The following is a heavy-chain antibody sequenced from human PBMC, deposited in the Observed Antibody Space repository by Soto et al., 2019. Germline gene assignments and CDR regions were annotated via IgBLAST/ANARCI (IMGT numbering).Heavy chain of an antibody. J-gene: IGHJ1*01. Sequence: ASVKVSCKASGYTFTSYGISWVRQAPGQGLEWMGWISAYNGNTNYAQKLQGRVTMTTDTSTSTAYMELRSLRSDDTAVYYCARDQSSRYYDSSGHHLFQHWGQGTQVTVSS. CDR2: ISAYNGNT. V-gene: IGHV1-18*04. CDR3: ARDQSSRYYDSSGHHLFQH. CDR1: GYTFTSYG. D-gene: IGHD3-22*01.